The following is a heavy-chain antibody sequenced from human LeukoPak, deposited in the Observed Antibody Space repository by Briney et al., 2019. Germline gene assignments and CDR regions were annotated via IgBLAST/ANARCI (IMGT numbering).Heavy chain of an antibody. CDR1: GFTVSSNY. J-gene: IGHJ6*03. CDR3: ARDLVGYCSSTSCYTHYYYCYMDV. Sequence: PGGSLRLSCAASGFTVSSNYMSWVRQAPGKGLEWVSSISSSSSYIYYADSVKGRFTISRDNAKNSLYLQMNSLRAEDTAVYYCARDLVGYCSSTSCYTHYYYCYMDVWGKGTTVTVSS. D-gene: IGHD2-2*02. V-gene: IGHV3-21*01. CDR2: ISSSSSYI.